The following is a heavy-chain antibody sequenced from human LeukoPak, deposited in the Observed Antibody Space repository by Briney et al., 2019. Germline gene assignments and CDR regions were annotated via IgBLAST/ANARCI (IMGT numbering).Heavy chain of an antibody. V-gene: IGHV3-11*01. CDR3: ARDVQGDGFSTYGAFDI. J-gene: IGHJ3*02. CDR2: VTSGNTK. Sequence: PGGSLRLSCAASGFTFSDYYMYWIRRAPGKGLEWISYVTSGNTKTYADSVKGRFTISRDNAKHSLFLQMNSLRAEDTAVYYCARDVQGDGFSTYGAFDIWGRGTLVTVSS. CDR1: GFTFSDYY. D-gene: IGHD5-24*01.